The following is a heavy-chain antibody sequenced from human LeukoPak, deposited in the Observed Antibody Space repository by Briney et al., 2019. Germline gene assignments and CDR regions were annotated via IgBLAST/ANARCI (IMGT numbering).Heavy chain of an antibody. V-gene: IGHV3-30*18. Sequence: GRSLRLSCAASGFTFSSYGMHWVRQAPGKGLEWVAGLSHDGSNEYYADSVKGRFTISRDNSKNTLYLQMNSLRAEDRAVYYCAKDGYYGSGSFPDYWGQGTLVTVSS. J-gene: IGHJ4*02. CDR3: AKDGYYGSGSFPDY. CDR2: LSHDGSNE. CDR1: GFTFSSYG. D-gene: IGHD3-10*01.